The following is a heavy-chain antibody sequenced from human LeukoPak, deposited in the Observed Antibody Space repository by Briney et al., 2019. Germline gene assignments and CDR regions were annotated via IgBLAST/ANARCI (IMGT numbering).Heavy chain of an antibody. Sequence: MPGGSLRLSCAASGFTFSSYEMNWVRQAPGKGLEWVSSISGSSTYINYGDSVKGRFTVSRDNAKNSVYLQMSSLRAEDTAVYYCTRDYGGTEGVFDYWGQGSLVTVSS. J-gene: IGHJ4*02. CDR2: ISGSSTYI. CDR3: TRDYGGTEGVFDY. D-gene: IGHD1-1*01. V-gene: IGHV3-21*01. CDR1: GFTFSSYE.